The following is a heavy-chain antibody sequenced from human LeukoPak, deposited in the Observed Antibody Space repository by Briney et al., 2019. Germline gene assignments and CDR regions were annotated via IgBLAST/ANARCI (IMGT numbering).Heavy chain of an antibody. CDR2: IHYSGST. J-gene: IGHJ6*03. D-gene: IGHD3-22*01. Sequence: PSETLSLTCTVSGGSISSSSYYWGWIRQPPGKGLEWIGSIHYSGSTNYNPSLKSRVTISVDTSKNQFSLKLSSVTAADTAVYYCARGANYDSSGYSYYYYYYMDVWGKGTTVTVSS. CDR3: ARGANYDSSGYSYYYYYYMDV. V-gene: IGHV4-39*07. CDR1: GGSISSSSYY.